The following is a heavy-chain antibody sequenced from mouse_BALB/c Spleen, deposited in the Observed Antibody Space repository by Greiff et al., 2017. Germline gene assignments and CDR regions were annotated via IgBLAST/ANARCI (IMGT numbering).Heavy chain of an antibody. D-gene: IGHD2-14*01. CDR3: ARGGYEMDY. Sequence: EVKLMESGPGLVKPSQSLSLTCTVTGYSITSDYAWYWIRQFPGNKLEWMGYISYSGSTSYNPSLKSRISITRDTSKNQFFLQLNSVTTEDTATYYCARGGYEMDYWGQGTSVTVSS. J-gene: IGHJ4*01. CDR1: GYSITSDYA. V-gene: IGHV3-2*02. CDR2: ISYSGST.